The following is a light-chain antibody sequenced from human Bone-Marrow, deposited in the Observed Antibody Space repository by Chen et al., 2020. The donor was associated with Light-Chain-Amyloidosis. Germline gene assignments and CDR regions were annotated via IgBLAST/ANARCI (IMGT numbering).Light chain of an antibody. CDR3: RQYYSTPT. J-gene: IGKJ2*01. CDR1: QTIFYNYNVKNY. Sequence: DIVMTQSPDSLAVSLGERATINCKSRQTIFYNYNVKNYLAWYQQKPGQPPKLLIYWASTRKSGVPDRFSGSGSGTNFTLTINSLQAEDVAVYFCRQYYSTPTFGQGTKLEI. CDR2: WAS. V-gene: IGKV4-1*01.